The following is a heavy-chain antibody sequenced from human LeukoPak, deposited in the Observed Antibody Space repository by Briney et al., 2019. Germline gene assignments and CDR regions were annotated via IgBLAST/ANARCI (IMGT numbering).Heavy chain of an antibody. CDR1: GYTFTNYY. CDR3: AREIGPRQLHLWGSAFDY. Sequence: ASVKVSCKASGYTFTNYYMHWVRHDPGQGLEWMGIINPSDGKTSYAQKFQGRVTMTRDTSTSTVYMELSSLRSEDTAVYYCAREIGPRQLHLWGSAFDYWGQGTLVTVSS. V-gene: IGHV1-46*01. CDR2: INPSDGKT. J-gene: IGHJ4*02. D-gene: IGHD5-18*01.